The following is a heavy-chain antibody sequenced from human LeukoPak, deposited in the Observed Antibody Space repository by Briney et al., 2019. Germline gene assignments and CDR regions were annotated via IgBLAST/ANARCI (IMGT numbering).Heavy chain of an antibody. V-gene: IGHV3-30-3*01. CDR2: ISYDGDNK. CDR1: GFTFSSYT. J-gene: IGHJ4*02. CDR3: ARGAFYDSSGRTAGFDY. Sequence: GGSLRLSCAASGFTFSSYTMHWVRQAPGKGLEWVAIISYDGDNKYYADSVKGRFTISRDNSKNTLYLRMNSLRAEDTAVYYCARGAFYDSSGRTAGFDYWGQGTLVTVSS. D-gene: IGHD3-22*01.